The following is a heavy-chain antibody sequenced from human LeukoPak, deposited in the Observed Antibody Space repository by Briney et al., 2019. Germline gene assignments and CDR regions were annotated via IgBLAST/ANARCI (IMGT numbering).Heavy chain of an antibody. V-gene: IGHV3-21*01. J-gene: IGHJ3*02. D-gene: IGHD3-16*02. CDR3: ARGIEGVLGAFDI. CDR1: GFTFSSYS. CDR2: ISSSSSYI. Sequence: GGSLRLSCTASGFTFSSYSMNWVRQAPGKGLEWVSSISSSSSYIYYADSVKGRFTISRDNAKNSLYLQMNSLRAEDTAVYYCARGIEGVLGAFDIWGQGTVVTVSS.